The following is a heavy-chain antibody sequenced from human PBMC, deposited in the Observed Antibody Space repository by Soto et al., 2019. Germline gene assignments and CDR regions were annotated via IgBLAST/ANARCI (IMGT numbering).Heavy chain of an antibody. J-gene: IGHJ4*02. CDR3: ARVPSMTEYNTEYDY. CDR2: IYHSGIT. CDR1: GGSISSSNW. D-gene: IGHD1-1*01. Sequence: QVQLQESGPGLVKPSGTLSLTCAVSGGSISSSNWWSWVRQPPRKGLEWSGEIYHSGITTYYTPPKSLVIISENKPKTRVSLKLTAVTAANTAVYYCARVPSMTEYNTEYDYWGQGTLVTFSS. V-gene: IGHV4-4*02.